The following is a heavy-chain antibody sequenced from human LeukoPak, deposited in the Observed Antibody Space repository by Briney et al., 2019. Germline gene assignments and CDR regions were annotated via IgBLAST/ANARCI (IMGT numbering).Heavy chain of an antibody. V-gene: IGHV1-46*01. J-gene: IGHJ4*02. Sequence: GASVKVSCKASGYTFTSYYMHWVRQAPGQGLEWMGIINPSGGSTSYAQKFQGRVTMTTDTSTSTAYMELRSLRSDDTAVYYCARVLYEVTAIPDDYWGQGTLVTVSS. CDR3: ARVLYEVTAIPDDY. CDR1: GYTFTSYY. CDR2: INPSGGST. D-gene: IGHD2-21*02.